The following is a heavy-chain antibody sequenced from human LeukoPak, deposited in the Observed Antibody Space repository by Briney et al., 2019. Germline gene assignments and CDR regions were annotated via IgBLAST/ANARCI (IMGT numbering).Heavy chain of an antibody. Sequence: PSETLSLTCTVSGGSISTNSYYWGWIRQPPGKGLEWIGGINHSGSTNYNPSLKSRVTLSVDTSKNQFSLNLSSVTAADTAVYFCARGGYGSGWDYMDVWGKGTTVPVSS. V-gene: IGHV4-39*07. D-gene: IGHD3-10*01. J-gene: IGHJ6*03. CDR3: ARGGYGSGWDYMDV. CDR1: GGSISTNSYY. CDR2: INHSGST.